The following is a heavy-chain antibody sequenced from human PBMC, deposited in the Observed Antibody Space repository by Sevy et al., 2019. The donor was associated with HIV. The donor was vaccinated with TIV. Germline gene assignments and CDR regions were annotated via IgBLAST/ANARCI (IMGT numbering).Heavy chain of an antibody. Sequence: SETLSLTCTVSGYSISSGYYWGWIRQPPGKGLEWIGRIYHSGSTYYNQSLKSRVTISVDTSKNQFSLKLSSVTAADTAVYYCAREVYPRHNSSGYRGYWGQGTLVTVSS. D-gene: IGHD3-22*01. CDR2: IYHSGST. J-gene: IGHJ4*02. V-gene: IGHV4-38-2*02. CDR3: AREVYPRHNSSGYRGY. CDR1: GYSISSGYY.